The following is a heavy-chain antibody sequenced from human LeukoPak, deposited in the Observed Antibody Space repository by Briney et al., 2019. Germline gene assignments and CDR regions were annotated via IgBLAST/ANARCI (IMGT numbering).Heavy chain of an antibody. CDR2: IYYSGST. Sequence: SETLTLTCTVSGGSISSSSYYWGWIRQPPGKGLEWIGSIYYSGSTYYNPSLKSRVTISVDTSKNQLSLKLSSVTAADTAVYYCARDRAAADYYYYYMDVWGKGTTVTVSS. CDR3: ARDRAAADYYYYYMDV. V-gene: IGHV4-39*07. J-gene: IGHJ6*03. D-gene: IGHD6-13*01. CDR1: GGSISSSSYY.